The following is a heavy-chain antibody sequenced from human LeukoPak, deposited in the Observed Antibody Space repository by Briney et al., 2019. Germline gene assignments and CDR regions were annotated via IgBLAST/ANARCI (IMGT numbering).Heavy chain of an antibody. CDR1: GFTVSSSY. J-gene: IGHJ4*02. CDR3: ARVGHTSLGFDY. V-gene: IGHV3-53*01. CDR2: IYSGGDT. Sequence: GGSLRLSCAASGFTVSSSYMSWVRQAPGKGLEWVSLIYSGGDTYYTDSVKGRFTISRDNSKSTLFLQMNNLRAEDTAVYYCARVGHTSLGFDYWGQGTLVTVSS. D-gene: IGHD3-16*01.